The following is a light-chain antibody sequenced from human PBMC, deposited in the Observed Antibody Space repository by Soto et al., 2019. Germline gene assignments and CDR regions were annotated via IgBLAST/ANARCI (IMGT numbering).Light chain of an antibody. Sequence: QSVLTEPPSASGTPGQRVTISCSGSSSNIGSNNVNWYQQLPGTAPKLLIHTNNQWPSGVPDRFSGSKSGTSASLAIGGLQSEDEADYYCAAWDDSLNGPVFGGGTKLTVL. CDR3: AAWDDSLNGPV. J-gene: IGLJ3*02. CDR1: SSNIGSNN. CDR2: TNN. V-gene: IGLV1-44*01.